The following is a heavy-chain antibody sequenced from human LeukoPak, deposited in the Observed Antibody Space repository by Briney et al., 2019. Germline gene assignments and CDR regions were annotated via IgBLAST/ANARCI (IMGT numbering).Heavy chain of an antibody. CDR1: GGSFSGYY. Sequence: KASETLSLTCAVYGGSFSGYYWSWIRQPPGKGLEWIGEINHSGSTNYNPSLKSRVTISVDTSKNQFSLKLSSVTAADTAVYYCARDSGTRLDYWGQGTLVTVSS. CDR3: ARDSGTRLDY. J-gene: IGHJ4*02. D-gene: IGHD1-1*01. CDR2: INHSGST. V-gene: IGHV4-34*01.